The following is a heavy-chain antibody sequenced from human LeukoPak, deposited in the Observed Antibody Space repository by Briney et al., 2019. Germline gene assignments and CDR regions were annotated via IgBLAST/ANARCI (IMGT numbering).Heavy chain of an antibody. CDR1: GYTFTSYG. CDR3: ARAVSGSLYGDFDF. J-gene: IGHJ4*02. V-gene: IGHV1-18*01. Sequence: WASVKVSCKASGYTFTSYGISWVRQAPGQGLEWMGWISAYNGNTNYAQKLQGRVTMTTDTSTSTAYMELRSLRSDDTAVYYCARAVSGSLYGDFDFWGQGTLVTVSA. D-gene: IGHD1-26*01. CDR2: ISAYNGNT.